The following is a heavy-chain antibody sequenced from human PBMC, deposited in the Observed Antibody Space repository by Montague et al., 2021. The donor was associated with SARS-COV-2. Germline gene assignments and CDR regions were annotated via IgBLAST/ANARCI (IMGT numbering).Heavy chain of an antibody. CDR1: GGSISSGSYY. J-gene: IGHJ6*02. D-gene: IGHD3-9*01. Sequence: TLSLTCTVSGGSISSGSYYWSWIRQPAGKGLEWIGRIYTSGTTNYKPSLKSRVIISLDRSKNQFSLKLSSVSAADTAVYYCARSAFRYFDRPGMDVWGQGTTVTVSS. CDR3: ARSAFRYFDRPGMDV. CDR2: IYTSGTT. V-gene: IGHV4-61*02.